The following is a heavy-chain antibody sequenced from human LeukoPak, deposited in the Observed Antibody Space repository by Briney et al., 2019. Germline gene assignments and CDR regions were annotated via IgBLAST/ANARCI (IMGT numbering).Heavy chain of an antibody. V-gene: IGHV3-7*01. CDR2: IKQDGSEK. CDR1: GFTFSSYW. Sequence: GGSLRLSCAASGFTFSSYWMSWVRQAPGKGLVWVANIKQDGSEKYYVDSVKGRFTISRDNAKNSLYLQMNSLRAEDTAVYYCARVVAAAGRAFDIWGQGTMVTVSS. D-gene: IGHD6-13*01. CDR3: ARVVAAAGRAFDI. J-gene: IGHJ3*02.